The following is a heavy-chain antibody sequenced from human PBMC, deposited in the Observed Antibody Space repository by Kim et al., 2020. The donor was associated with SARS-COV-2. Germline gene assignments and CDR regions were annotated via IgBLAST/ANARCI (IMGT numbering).Heavy chain of an antibody. CDR1: GYTFTSYG. J-gene: IGHJ4*02. CDR3: AREKQLGFHYFDY. D-gene: IGHD6-6*01. V-gene: IGHV1-18*01. Sequence: ASVKVSCKASGYTFTSYGFTWVRQAPGQGLEWMGWISAYNGNTNYAQKFQGRVTMTTETSTSTAYMELRSLRSDDTAVYYCAREKQLGFHYFDYWGQGTLVTVSS. CDR2: ISAYNGNT.